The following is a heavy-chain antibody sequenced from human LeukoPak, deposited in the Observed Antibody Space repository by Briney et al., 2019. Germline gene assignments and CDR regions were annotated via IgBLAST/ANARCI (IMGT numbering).Heavy chain of an antibody. CDR1: GFTFSSYA. J-gene: IGHJ4*02. CDR2: ITTTGGST. V-gene: IGHV3-23*01. CDR3: SKSSGFRDY. D-gene: IGHD3-10*01. Sequence: GGSLRLSCAASGFTFSSYAMTWVRQAPGKGLEWVSTITTTGGSTYYADSVKGRFTISRDNSKNTLYLQMNSLRAEDTAVYYCSKSSGFRDYWGQGTLVTVSS.